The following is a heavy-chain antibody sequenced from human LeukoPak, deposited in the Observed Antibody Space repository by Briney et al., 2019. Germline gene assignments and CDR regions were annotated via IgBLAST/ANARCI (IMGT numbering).Heavy chain of an antibody. V-gene: IGHV1-46*01. D-gene: IGHD2-2*01. Sequence: ASVKVSCKASGYTFTSYYMHWVRQAPGQGLVWMGIINPSGGSTSYAQKFQGRVTMTRDTSTSTVYMELSSLRSEDTAVYYCARDDVVVPAAIPYYYYGMDVWGQGTTVTVSS. CDR1: GYTFTSYY. CDR3: ARDDVVVPAAIPYYYYGMDV. J-gene: IGHJ6*02. CDR2: INPSGGST.